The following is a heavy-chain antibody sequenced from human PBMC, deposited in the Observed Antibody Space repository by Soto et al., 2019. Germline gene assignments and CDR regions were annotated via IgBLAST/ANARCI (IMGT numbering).Heavy chain of an antibody. J-gene: IGHJ4*02. CDR2: INAGNGNT. Sequence: QVQLVQSGAEVKKPGASVKVSCKASGYTFTSYAMHWVRQAPGQRLEWMGWINAGNGNTKYSQKFQGRVTITRDTSASTAYMELSSLRSEDTXVYYXXRDLGGWTDYWGQGTLVTVSS. CDR3: XRDLGGWTDY. D-gene: IGHD6-19*01. V-gene: IGHV1-3*01. CDR1: GYTFTSYA.